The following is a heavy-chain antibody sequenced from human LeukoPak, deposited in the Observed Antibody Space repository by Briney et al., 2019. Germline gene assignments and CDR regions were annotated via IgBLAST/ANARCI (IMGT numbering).Heavy chain of an antibody. Sequence: PSETLSLTCTVSGGSISSYYWSWIRQPPGKGLEWIGYIYYSGSTNYNPSLKSRVTISVDTSKNQFSLKLSSVTAADTAVYYCARSVVVASTTAIDIWGQGTMVTVSS. CDR3: ARSVVVASTTAIDI. D-gene: IGHD2-15*01. CDR2: IYYSGST. V-gene: IGHV4-59*01. CDR1: GGSISSYY. J-gene: IGHJ3*02.